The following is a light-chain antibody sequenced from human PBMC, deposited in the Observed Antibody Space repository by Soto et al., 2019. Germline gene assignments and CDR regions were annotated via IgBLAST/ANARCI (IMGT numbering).Light chain of an antibody. Sequence: EIVLTQSPVTLSLSPGERATLSCRASQSVSSYLAWYQQKPGQAPRLLIYDASNRATGIPARFSGSGSGTDFTLTISSLEPEDFAVYYCQQYGRSPYTFGQGTQLEIK. CDR2: DAS. CDR3: QQYGRSPYT. V-gene: IGKV3-11*01. CDR1: QSVSSY. J-gene: IGKJ2*01.